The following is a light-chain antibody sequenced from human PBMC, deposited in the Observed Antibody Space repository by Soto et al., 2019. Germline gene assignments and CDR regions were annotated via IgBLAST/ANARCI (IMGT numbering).Light chain of an antibody. CDR2: DAS. CDR1: QDISNY. V-gene: IGKV1-33*01. Sequence: IQMTHSPSSLSASVVYRVTITFQASQDISNYLNWYQQEPGKAPKLLIYDASNLETGVPSRFSGSGSGTDFTFTISSLQPEDIATYYCQQYDNLPLTFGGGTKVDIK. J-gene: IGKJ4*01. CDR3: QQYDNLPLT.